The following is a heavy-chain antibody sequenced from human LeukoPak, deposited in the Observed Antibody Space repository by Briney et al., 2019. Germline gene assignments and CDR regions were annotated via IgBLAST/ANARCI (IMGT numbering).Heavy chain of an antibody. CDR2: IKEDGSEK. J-gene: IGHJ4*02. CDR1: GFTFSRYW. V-gene: IGHV3-7*04. D-gene: IGHD3-16*02. CDR3: AREKELSS. Sequence: PGGSLRLPCAASGFTFSRYWMNWVRQAPGKGLEWVANIKEDGSEKYYVDSVKGRFTISRDNAKNSLYLQMNSLRAEDTAVYYCAREKELSSWGQGTLVTVSS.